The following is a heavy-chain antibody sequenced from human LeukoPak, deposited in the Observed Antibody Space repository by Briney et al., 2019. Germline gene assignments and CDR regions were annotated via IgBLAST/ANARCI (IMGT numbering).Heavy chain of an antibody. CDR2: INPYSGDT. CDR1: GYNFPIFG. D-gene: IGHD6-13*01. J-gene: IGHJ4*02. Sequence: ASVKVSCKASGYNFPIFGISWVRQAPGQGLEWMGRINPYSGDTNFAQKFQGRVTMTRDTSITTAYMDLSSLTPDDTAVYFCARDQGSLTRSWYTGYWGQGTQVTVSS. V-gene: IGHV1-2*06. CDR3: ARDQGSLTRSWYTGY.